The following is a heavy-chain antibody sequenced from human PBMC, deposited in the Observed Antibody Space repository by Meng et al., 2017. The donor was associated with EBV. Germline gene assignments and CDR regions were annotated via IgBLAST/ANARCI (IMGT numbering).Heavy chain of an antibody. CDR1: GGPFSYYA. D-gene: IGHD3-10*01. CDR3: ASESGRGYTPDY. CDR2: FLPRLGAP. J-gene: IGHJ4*02. Sequence: QVQLRESSAEVEKPGSSVKVSCKTSGGPFSYYAISWVRQAPGQGLEWLGGFLPRLGAPNYAQKFHGRVKITADESTSTHYMDLSSLRSEDTAIYYCASESGRGYTPDYWGQGTLVTVSS. V-gene: IGHV1-69*01.